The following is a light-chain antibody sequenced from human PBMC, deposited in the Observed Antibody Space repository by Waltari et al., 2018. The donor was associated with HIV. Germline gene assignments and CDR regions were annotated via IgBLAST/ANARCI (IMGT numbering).Light chain of an antibody. V-gene: IGLV2-14*03. CDR2: NVS. CDR3: SSSASNNAPVV. Sequence: QSALTQPASVSGSPGQSLTIPCTGTSSDVGGYNYVSWYQQHPGKAPKHIIYNVSKRPPGVSIRFSCSKSGNTASLTLSGLQGADEADYYCSSSASNNAPVVFGGGTKLTVL. J-gene: IGLJ2*01. CDR1: SSDVGGYNY.